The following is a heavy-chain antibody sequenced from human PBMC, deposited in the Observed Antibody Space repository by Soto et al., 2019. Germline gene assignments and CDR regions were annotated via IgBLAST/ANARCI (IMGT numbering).Heavy chain of an antibody. V-gene: IGHV4-61*01. CDR3: ARGSSGYSPHLNY. J-gene: IGHJ4*02. Sequence: LSLTCTVSGGSVSSGSYYWSWIRQPPGKGLEWIGYIYYSGSTNYNPSLKSRVTISVDTSKNQFSLKLSSVTAADTAVYYCARGSSGYSPHLNYWGQGTLVTVSS. D-gene: IGHD3-22*01. CDR2: IYYSGST. CDR1: GGSVSSGSYY.